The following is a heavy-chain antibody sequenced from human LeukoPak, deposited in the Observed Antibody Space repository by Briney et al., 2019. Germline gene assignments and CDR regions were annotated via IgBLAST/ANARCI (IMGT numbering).Heavy chain of an antibody. CDR2: ISAYNGNT. V-gene: IGHV1-18*01. J-gene: IGHJ6*02. Sequence: ASVKVSCTASGYTFTSYGISWVRQAPGQGLEWMGWISAYNGNTNYAQKLQGRVTMTTDTSTSTAYMELRSLRSDDTAVYYCARGELELRDYYYGMDVWGQGTTVTVSS. D-gene: IGHD1-7*01. CDR1: GYTFTSYG. CDR3: ARGELELRDYYYGMDV.